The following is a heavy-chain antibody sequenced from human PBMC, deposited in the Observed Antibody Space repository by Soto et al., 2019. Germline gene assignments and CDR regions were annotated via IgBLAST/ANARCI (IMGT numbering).Heavy chain of an antibody. J-gene: IGHJ6*03. D-gene: IGHD2-2*01. CDR3: ARAGYCSSTSCYEAYYYMDV. Sequence: GGSLILSCAASGFTFSSYSMNWVRQAPGKGLEWVSSISSSSSYIYYADSVKGRFTISRDNAKNSLYLQMNSLRAEDTAVYYCARAGYCSSTSCYEAYYYMDVWGKGTTVTVS. V-gene: IGHV3-21*01. CDR2: ISSSSSYI. CDR1: GFTFSSYS.